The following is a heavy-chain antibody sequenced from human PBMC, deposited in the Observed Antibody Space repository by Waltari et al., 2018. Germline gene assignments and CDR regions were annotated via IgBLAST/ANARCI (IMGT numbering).Heavy chain of an antibody. CDR3: ARASYGDYVIFDY. D-gene: IGHD4-17*01. Sequence: QVQLVQSGAEVKKPGASVKVSCKASGYTFTSYDINWVRQATGQGLEWMGWSNPNRGNTGYAQKFQGRVTITRNTSISKAYMELSSLRSEDTAVYYCARASYGDYVIFDYWGQGTLVTVSS. CDR2: SNPNRGNT. J-gene: IGHJ4*02. CDR1: GYTFTSYD. V-gene: IGHV1-8*03.